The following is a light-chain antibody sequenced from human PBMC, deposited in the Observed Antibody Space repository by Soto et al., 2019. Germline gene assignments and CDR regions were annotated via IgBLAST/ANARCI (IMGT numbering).Light chain of an antibody. CDR1: SSDVGGYNY. V-gene: IGLV2-14*03. CDR3: SSYTSDTTGV. Sequence: QSVLTQPASVSGSPGQSIAISCTGTSSDVGGYNYVSWYQQHPGKAPKLMIYDVTTRPSGVSNRLSGSKSGNTAALTISGLQAEDEADYYCSSYTSDTTGVFGTGTKVTVL. CDR2: DVT. J-gene: IGLJ1*01.